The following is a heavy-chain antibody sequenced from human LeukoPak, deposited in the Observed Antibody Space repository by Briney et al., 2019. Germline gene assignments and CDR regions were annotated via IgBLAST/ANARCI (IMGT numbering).Heavy chain of an antibody. V-gene: IGHV3-21*01. CDR1: GFTFSSYS. J-gene: IGHJ4*02. CDR2: ISSSSSYI. CDR3: ARETAWGYYDSSGYPFDC. Sequence: GGSLRLSCAASGFTFSSYSMNWVRQAPGKGLEWVSSISSSSSYIYYADSVKGRFTISRDNAKNSLYLQMNSLRAEDTAVYYCARETAWGYYDSSGYPFDCWGQGTLVTVSS. D-gene: IGHD3-22*01.